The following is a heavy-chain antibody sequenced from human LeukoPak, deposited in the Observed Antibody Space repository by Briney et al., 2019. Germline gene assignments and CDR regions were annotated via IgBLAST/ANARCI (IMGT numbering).Heavy chain of an antibody. D-gene: IGHD5-18*01. Sequence: ASVKVSCKASGYTFTGYYMHWVRQAPGQGLEWMGIINPSGGSTSYAQKFQGRVTMTRDTSTSTVYMELSSLRSEDTAVYYCARDSEGDTAMVSVAYYYYMDVWGKGTTVTISS. CDR1: GYTFTGYY. CDR3: ARDSEGDTAMVSVAYYYYMDV. CDR2: INPSGGST. V-gene: IGHV1-46*01. J-gene: IGHJ6*03.